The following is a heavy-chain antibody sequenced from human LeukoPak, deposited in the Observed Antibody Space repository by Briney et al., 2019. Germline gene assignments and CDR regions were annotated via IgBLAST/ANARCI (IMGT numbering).Heavy chain of an antibody. CDR2: ISSSGSTI. CDR3: ASPSLGIAVAGLDY. CDR1: GFTFSSYE. V-gene: IGHV3-48*03. Sequence: GGSLRLSCAASGFTFSSYEMNWVRQAPGKGLEWVSYISSSGSTIYYADSVKGRFTISRDNAKNSLYLQMISLRAEDTAVYYCASPSLGIAVAGLDYWGQGTLVTVSS. J-gene: IGHJ4*02. D-gene: IGHD6-19*01.